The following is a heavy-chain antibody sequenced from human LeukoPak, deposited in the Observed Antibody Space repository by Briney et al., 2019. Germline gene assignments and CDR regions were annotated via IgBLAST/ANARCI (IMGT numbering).Heavy chain of an antibody. J-gene: IGHJ4*02. D-gene: IGHD3-22*01. CDR2: IYPDDADT. V-gene: IGHV5-51*01. CDR3: ARPGWSYYDTSGFYIYY. Sequence: GESLKISCQGFGYSFTTYWIGWVRQMPGKGLEWMGVIYPDDADTRYSPSFQGQVTITVDKSISTAYLQWSSLKASVTAMYYCARPGWSYYDTSGFYIYYWGQGTLVTVSS. CDR1: GYSFTTYW.